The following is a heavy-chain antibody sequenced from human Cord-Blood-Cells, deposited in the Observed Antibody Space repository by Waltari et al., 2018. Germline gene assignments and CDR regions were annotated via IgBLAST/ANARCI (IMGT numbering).Heavy chain of an antibody. CDR1: GYTFTSYY. J-gene: IGHJ3*02. Sequence: QVQLVQSGAEVKKPGASVKVSCKASGYTFTSYYMHWVRQAPGQGLEWMGKINPSGGSTSYAQKLQGRVTMTRDTSTSTVYMELSSLRSEDTAVYYCARDRTYDFWSGYDAFDIWGQGTMVTVSS. CDR2: INPSGGST. V-gene: IGHV1-46*01. D-gene: IGHD3-3*01. CDR3: ARDRTYDFWSGYDAFDI.